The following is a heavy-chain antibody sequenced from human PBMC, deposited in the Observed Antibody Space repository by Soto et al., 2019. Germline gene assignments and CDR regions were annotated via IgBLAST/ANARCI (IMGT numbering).Heavy chain of an antibody. CDR2: IYPGDSDT. CDR3: ARASAYYYDSSGYLADY. J-gene: IGHJ4*02. Sequence: PGESLKISCKGSGYSFTSYWIGWVRQMPGKDLEWMGIIYPGDSDTRYSPSFQGQVTISADKSISTAYLQWSSLKASDTAMYYCARASAYYYDSSGYLADYWGQGTLVTVSS. CDR1: GYSFTSYW. V-gene: IGHV5-51*01. D-gene: IGHD3-22*01.